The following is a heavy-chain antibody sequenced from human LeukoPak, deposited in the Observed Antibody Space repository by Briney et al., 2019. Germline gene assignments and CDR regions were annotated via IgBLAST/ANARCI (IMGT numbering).Heavy chain of an antibody. CDR1: GGSISSGYY. Sequence: SETLSLTCTVSGGSISSGYYWGWIRQPPGKGLEWIGSIYHSGSTYYNPSLKSRVTISVDTSKNQFSLKLSSVTAADTAVYYCARDVWSGYYMNWFDPWGQGTLVTVSS. D-gene: IGHD3-3*01. V-gene: IGHV4-38-2*02. J-gene: IGHJ5*02. CDR3: ARDVWSGYYMNWFDP. CDR2: IYHSGST.